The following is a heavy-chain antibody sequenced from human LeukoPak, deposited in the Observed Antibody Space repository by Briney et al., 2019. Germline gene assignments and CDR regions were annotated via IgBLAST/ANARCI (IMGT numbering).Heavy chain of an antibody. Sequence: GGSLRLSCAASGFTFNVYAMNWVRQAPGKGLEWVSTTTSSGADTFYAASVKGRFTVSRDNSKNTVFLQMSRLRVEDTAVYYCAKQDILSGWGLWGQGTLVTVSS. J-gene: IGHJ4*02. CDR3: AKQDILSGWGL. V-gene: IGHV3-23*01. CDR1: GFTFNVYA. CDR2: TTSSGADT. D-gene: IGHD3-9*01.